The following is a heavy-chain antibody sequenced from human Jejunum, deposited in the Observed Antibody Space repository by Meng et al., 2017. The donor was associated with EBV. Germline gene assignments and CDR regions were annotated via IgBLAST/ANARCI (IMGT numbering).Heavy chain of an antibody. J-gene: IGHJ4*02. CDR3: ARGPYCSGGTCHSQYFDY. CDR1: GYTSTTYG. D-gene: IGHD2-15*01. Sequence: QVQLVQSGAEVKKPXASVKGSCXASGYTSTTYGISWVRQAPGQGLEWMGWISPYNGNTIYAQKLQDRVTMTTDTSTSTAYLELRSLRSDDTAVYYCARGPYCSGGTCHSQYFDYWGQGALVTVSS. CDR2: ISPYNGNT. V-gene: IGHV1-18*01.